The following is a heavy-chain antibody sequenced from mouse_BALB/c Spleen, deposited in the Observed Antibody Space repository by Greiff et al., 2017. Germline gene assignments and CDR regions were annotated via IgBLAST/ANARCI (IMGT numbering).Heavy chain of an antibody. CDR2: ILPGSGST. CDR1: GYTFSSYW. J-gene: IGHJ3*01. Sequence: VQLQQSGAELMKPGASVKISCKATGYTFSSYWIEWVKQRPGHGLEWIGEILPGSGSTNYNEKFKGKATFTADTSSNTAYMQLSSLTSEDSAVYYCARRGYDSAWFAYWGQGTLVTVSA. CDR3: ARRGYDSAWFAY. V-gene: IGHV1-9*01. D-gene: IGHD2-2*01.